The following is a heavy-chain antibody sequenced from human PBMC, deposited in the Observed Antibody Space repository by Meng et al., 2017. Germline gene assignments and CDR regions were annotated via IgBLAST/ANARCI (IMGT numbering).Heavy chain of an antibody. V-gene: IGHV4-34*01. J-gene: IGHJ6*02. CDR1: GFTFSDYY. Sequence: ESLKISCAASGFTFSDYYMSWIRQPPGKGLEWIGEINHSGSTNYNPSLKSRVTISVDTSKNQFSLKLSSVTAADTAVYYCARGPLTSSSWYRGYYYGMDVWGQGTTVTVSS. CDR2: INHSGST. CDR3: ARGPLTSSSWYRGYYYGMDV. D-gene: IGHD6-13*01.